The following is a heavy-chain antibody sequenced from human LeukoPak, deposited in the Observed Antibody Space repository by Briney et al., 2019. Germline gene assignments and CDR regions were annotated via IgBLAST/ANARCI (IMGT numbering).Heavy chain of an antibody. CDR1: GFTFSSYS. J-gene: IGHJ4*02. CDR2: ISSSSSYI. V-gene: IGHV3-21*01. D-gene: IGHD6-19*01. CDR3: ARDRIAVAGMDY. Sequence: GGSLRLSCAASGFTFSSYSMNWVRQAPGKGLEWVSSISSSSSYIYYAGSVKGRFTISRDNAKNSLYLQMNSLRAEDTAVYYCARDRIAVAGMDYWGQGTLVTVSS.